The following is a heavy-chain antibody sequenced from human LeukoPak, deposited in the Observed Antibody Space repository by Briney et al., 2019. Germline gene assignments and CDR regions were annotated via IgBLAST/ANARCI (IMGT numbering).Heavy chain of an antibody. CDR1: GFTFSSYG. Sequence: GGSLRLSCAASGFTFSSYGMRWVRQAPGKGLEWVAVIWYDGSNKYYADSVKGRFTISRDNSKNTLYLQMNSLRAEDTAVYYCARDSCSGGSCYGAFDIWGQGTMVTVSS. CDR3: ARDSCSGGSCYGAFDI. V-gene: IGHV3-33*01. CDR2: IWYDGSNK. D-gene: IGHD2-15*01. J-gene: IGHJ3*02.